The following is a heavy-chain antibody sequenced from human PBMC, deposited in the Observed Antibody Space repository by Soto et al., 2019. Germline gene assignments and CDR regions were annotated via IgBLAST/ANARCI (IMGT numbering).Heavy chain of an antibody. CDR2: IYYSGST. CDR3: ARRDVDYYDSSGYFHY. J-gene: IGHJ4*02. Sequence: SETLSLTCTVSGGSISSYYWSWIRQPPGKGLEWIGYIYYSGSTNYNPSLKSRVTISVDTSRNQFSLKLSSVTAADTAVYYCARRDVDYYDSSGYFHYWGQGTLVTVSS. CDR1: GGSISSYY. V-gene: IGHV4-59*01. D-gene: IGHD3-22*01.